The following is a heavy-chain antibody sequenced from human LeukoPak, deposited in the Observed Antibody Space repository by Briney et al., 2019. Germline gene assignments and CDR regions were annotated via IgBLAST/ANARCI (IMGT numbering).Heavy chain of an antibody. CDR2: ISGRGGIT. D-gene: IGHD3-22*01. J-gene: IGHJ4*02. CDR1: GFTFSSYA. CDR3: AKDSPGYWKASLDY. V-gene: IGHV3-23*01. Sequence: GGSLRLSCAAPGFTFSSYAMSWVRQAPGKGLEGVAAISGRGGITYYADPVKGRFTIPRDSSKDTLSLHVNSLRARDTPLIFFAKDSPGYWKASLDYWGQGTLVSVSS.